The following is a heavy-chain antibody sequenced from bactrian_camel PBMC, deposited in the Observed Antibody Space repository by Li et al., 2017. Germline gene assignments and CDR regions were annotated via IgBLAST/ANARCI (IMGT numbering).Heavy chain of an antibody. V-gene: IGHV3S6*01. J-gene: IGHJ4*01. CDR3: ATVAGSFADDYARARAYVY. CDR1: GFTFSSYW. D-gene: IGHD4*01. CDR2: IYSDGSNT. Sequence: HVQLVESGGGLVQPGGSLRLSCANSGFTFSSYWMYWVRQAPGKGLEWVSSIYSDGSNTYYADSVKGRFTISRDNAKNTVYLQMHSLKSEDTALYYCATVAGSFADDYARARAYVYWGQGTQVTVS.